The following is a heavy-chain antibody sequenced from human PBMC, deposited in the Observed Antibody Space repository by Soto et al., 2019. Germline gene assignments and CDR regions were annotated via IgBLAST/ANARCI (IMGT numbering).Heavy chain of an antibody. V-gene: IGHV1-18*01. CDR1: GYTFSSYH. CDR2: ISAYSVNT. Sequence: QMQLVQSGAEVKKPGASVKVSCKAPGYTFSSYHITWVRQSPGHGLAWMDWISAYSVNTNHAQNLQGRVTITTDPSTSTAYMELRSLRYADTAVYYSATHLPPVEYWGQGTLVTVSS. J-gene: IGHJ4*02. CDR3: ATHLPPVEY.